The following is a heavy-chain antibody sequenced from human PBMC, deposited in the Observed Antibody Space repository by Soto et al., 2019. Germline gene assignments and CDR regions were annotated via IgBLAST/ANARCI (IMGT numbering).Heavy chain of an antibody. CDR1: GFIFSSYS. V-gene: IGHV3-48*02. J-gene: IGHJ4*02. CDR3: VRDDNYFYDSSGYYYF. Sequence: GALRLSCAASGFIFSSYSMNWVRQAPGKGLEWVSYISSSSTTIYYANSVKGPFTISRDNAKNSLYLQMNSLGDEDTAVYYCVRDDNYFYDSSGYYYFWGQGTLVTVSS. CDR2: ISSSSTTI. D-gene: IGHD3-22*01.